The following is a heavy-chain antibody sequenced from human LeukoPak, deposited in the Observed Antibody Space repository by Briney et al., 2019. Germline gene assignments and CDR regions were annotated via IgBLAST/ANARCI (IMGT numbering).Heavy chain of an antibody. D-gene: IGHD1-14*01. J-gene: IGHJ5*02. Sequence: DPSETLSLTCSVSTGSISPYYWSWILQPPGKGLEWIGYTYYNGNTNYSPSLKSRVTMSVDTSKKQFSLKLYSVTAADTAVYYCARAGRSGTDWFDPWGQGILVTVSS. V-gene: IGHV4-59*01. CDR1: TGSISPYY. CDR3: ARAGRSGTDWFDP. CDR2: TYYNGNT.